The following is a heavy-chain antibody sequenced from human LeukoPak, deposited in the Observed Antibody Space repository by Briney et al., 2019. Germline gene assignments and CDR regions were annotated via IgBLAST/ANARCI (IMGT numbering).Heavy chain of an antibody. D-gene: IGHD2-15*01. V-gene: IGHV3-7*05. J-gene: IGHJ4*02. CDR3: ARARYCSGGTCYPHFDD. CDR2: INQDGSDT. Sequence: GGSLRLSCAASGFTFSSNWMSWVRQAPGKGLEWVASINQDGSDTYYVDSVKGRFTISRDNAKNSLYLQMNSLRAEDTAVYYCARARYCSGGTCYPHFDDWGQGTLVTVSS. CDR1: GFTFSSNW.